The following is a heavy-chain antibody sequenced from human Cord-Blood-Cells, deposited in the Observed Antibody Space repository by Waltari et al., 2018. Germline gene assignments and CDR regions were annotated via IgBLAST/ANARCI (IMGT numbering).Heavy chain of an antibody. D-gene: IGHD3-10*01. CDR2: IYSGGST. CDR3: ARDGYDGPGWFDP. Sequence: EVQLVESGGGLIQPGGSLRLSCAASGFTVSSNYMSWVRQAPGKGLEWVSVIYSGGSTYYAESVEGRFTISRDNSKNTLYLQMNSLRAEDTAVYYCARDGYDGPGWFDPWGQGTLVTVSS. CDR1: GFTVSSNY. J-gene: IGHJ5*02. V-gene: IGHV3-53*01.